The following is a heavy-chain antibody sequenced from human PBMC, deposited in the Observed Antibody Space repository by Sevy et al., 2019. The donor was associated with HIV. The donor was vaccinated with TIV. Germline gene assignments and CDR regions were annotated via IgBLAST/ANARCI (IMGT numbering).Heavy chain of an antibody. J-gene: IGHJ4*02. Sequence: GGSLRLSCAASGFTFGSYWMSWVRQAPGKGLEWVANIKQDGSEKYYVDSVKGRFTISRDNAKNSLYLQMNSLRAEDTAVYYCARARGSYYYDSMGTYYFDYWGQGTLVTVSS. CDR1: GFTFGSYW. CDR2: IKQDGSEK. CDR3: ARARGSYYYDSMGTYYFDY. D-gene: IGHD3-22*01. V-gene: IGHV3-7*01.